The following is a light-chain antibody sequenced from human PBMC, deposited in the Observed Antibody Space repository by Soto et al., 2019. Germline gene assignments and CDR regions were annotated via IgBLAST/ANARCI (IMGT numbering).Light chain of an antibody. V-gene: IGKV3-20*01. CDR3: QQYGDSPDTDRWT. CDR2: GAS. Sequence: EIVLTQSPGTLSLSPGERASLFCRASQSVRSSSLAWYQQKRGQPPRLLIYGASSRATGIPDRFSGSGSVTYFTLTISRLEPEDFAVYFCQQYGDSPDTDRWTFGQGTKVEIK. J-gene: IGKJ1*01. CDR1: QSVRSSS.